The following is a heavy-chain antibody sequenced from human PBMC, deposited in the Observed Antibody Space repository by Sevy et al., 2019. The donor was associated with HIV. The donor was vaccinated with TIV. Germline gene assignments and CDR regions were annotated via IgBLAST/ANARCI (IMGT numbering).Heavy chain of an antibody. Sequence: SETLSLTCTVSGGSISSYYWTWIRQPPGKGLEWIGYIYYSGSTTYYNPSLNSRVTMSTDTSTNLISLSLSSVTAADTAVYYCARVVWGAGTYNNDPDRPYYFYGLDVWGQGTTVTVSS. D-gene: IGHD3-10*01. J-gene: IGHJ6*02. CDR1: GGSISSYY. CDR3: ARVVWGAGTYNNDPDRPYYFYGLDV. V-gene: IGHV4-59*12. CDR2: IYYSGST.